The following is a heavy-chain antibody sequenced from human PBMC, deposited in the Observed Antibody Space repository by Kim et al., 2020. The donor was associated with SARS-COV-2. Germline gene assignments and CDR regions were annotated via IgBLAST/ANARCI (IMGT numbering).Heavy chain of an antibody. Sequence: GGSLRLSCTVSGFTFSSYGIHWVRQAPGKGLEWVAVISYDGSYKSYTDTVKGRFTISRDNSRDTVHLQMNSLRDEDTAVYYCAREASVGTPEVLLWNWF. CDR3: AREASVGTPEVLLWNWF. D-gene: IGHD1-26*01. J-gene: IGHJ5*01. CDR2: ISYDGSYK. CDR1: GFTFSSYG. V-gene: IGHV3-30*03.